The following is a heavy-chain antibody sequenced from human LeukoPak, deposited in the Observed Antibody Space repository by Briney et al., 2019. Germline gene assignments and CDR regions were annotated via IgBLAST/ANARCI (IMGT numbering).Heavy chain of an antibody. D-gene: IGHD4-17*01. J-gene: IGHJ4*02. V-gene: IGHV1-2*02. CDR1: GYTLTELS. CDR2: INPNSGGT. Sequence: ASVKVSCKVSGYTLTELSMHWVRQAPGQGLEWMGWINPNSGGTNYAQKFQGRVTMTRDTSISTAHMELSRLRSDDTAVYYCASDYGERQIDYWGQGTLVTVSS. CDR3: ASDYGERQIDY.